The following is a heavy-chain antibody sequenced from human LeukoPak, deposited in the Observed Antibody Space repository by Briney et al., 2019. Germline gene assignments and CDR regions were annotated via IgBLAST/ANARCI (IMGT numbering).Heavy chain of an antibody. Sequence: GSVKVSCKASGYTFTGYYMHWVRQAPGQGLEWMGWINPNSGGTNYAQKFQGRVTMTRDTSISTAYMELSRLRSDDTAVYYCARAYSGSYRGLSDYWGQGTLVTVSS. D-gene: IGHD1-26*01. CDR1: GYTFTGYY. CDR3: ARAYSGSYRGLSDY. CDR2: INPNSGGT. J-gene: IGHJ4*02. V-gene: IGHV1-2*02.